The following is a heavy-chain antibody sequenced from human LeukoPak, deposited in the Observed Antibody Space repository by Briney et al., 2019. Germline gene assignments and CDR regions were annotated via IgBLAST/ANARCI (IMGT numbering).Heavy chain of an antibody. CDR1: GYTFTDYY. CDR2: ISPNSGAT. CDR3: ARVGVADCGVGCYGWLDP. J-gene: IGHJ5*02. D-gene: IGHD2-21*02. V-gene: IGHV1-2*02. Sequence: ASVKVSCKASGYTFTDYYMHWVRQAPGHGLEWMGWISPNSGATNYAQSLRGRVTMTRDTSISTAYMELNSLRSDDTAVYYCARVGVADCGVGCYGWLDPWGQGTLVTVSS.